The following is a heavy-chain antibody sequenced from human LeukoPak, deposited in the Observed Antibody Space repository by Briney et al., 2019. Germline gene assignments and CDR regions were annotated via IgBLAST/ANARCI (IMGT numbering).Heavy chain of an antibody. Sequence: SVTLSLTCTVSGVSINIGTDYWSWIRQPAGKGLEWIGRIYTSGSTDYNPSLKSRVIISVDTSKNHFSLKLSSVTAADTAVYYCARGTIAADDYYYMDVWGKGTTVTISS. D-gene: IGHD6-13*01. J-gene: IGHJ6*03. CDR3: ARGTIAADDYYYMDV. CDR2: IYTSGST. CDR1: GVSINIGTDY. V-gene: IGHV4-61*02.